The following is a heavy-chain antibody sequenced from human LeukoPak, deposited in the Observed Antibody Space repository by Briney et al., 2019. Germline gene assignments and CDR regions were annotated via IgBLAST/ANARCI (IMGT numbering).Heavy chain of an antibody. CDR3: ARGLQGFDY. J-gene: IGHJ4*02. V-gene: IGHV3-33*01. Sequence: GGSLRLSCETSGFTFNTYGMHWVRQAPGKGLEWVAVVWPDGTNKYYADSVKGRFAISRDNSKNTLNLQMNNLRVEDTAVYHCARGLQGFDYWGQGTLVTVSS. CDR2: VWPDGTNK. CDR1: GFTFNTYG.